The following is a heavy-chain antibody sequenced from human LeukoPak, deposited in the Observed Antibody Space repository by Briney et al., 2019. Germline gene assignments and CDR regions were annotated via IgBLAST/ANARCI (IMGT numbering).Heavy chain of an antibody. V-gene: IGHV4-59*01. D-gene: IGHD3-10*01. J-gene: IGHJ5*02. CDR1: GGSISIYY. Sequence: SETLSLTCTVSGGSISIYYWSWIRQPPGKGLEWIGYIYDSGSTNYKPSLKSRVTISVDTSKNQFSLKLSSVTAADTAVYYCARGGYYGSGNDFRFDPWGQGTLVTVSS. CDR2: IYDSGST. CDR3: ARGGYYGSGNDFRFDP.